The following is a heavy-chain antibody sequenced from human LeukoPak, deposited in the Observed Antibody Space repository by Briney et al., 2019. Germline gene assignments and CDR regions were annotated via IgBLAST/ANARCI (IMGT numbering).Heavy chain of an antibody. Sequence: PSETLSLTCTVSGGSISSGGYYWSRIRQHPGKGLEWIGYIYYSGSTYYNPSLKSRVTISVDTSKNQFSLKLSSVTAADTAVYYCAREFGGYDSFFGYWGQGTLVTVSS. CDR3: AREFGGYDSFFGY. CDR2: IYYSGST. J-gene: IGHJ4*02. CDR1: GGSISSGGYY. V-gene: IGHV4-31*03. D-gene: IGHD5-12*01.